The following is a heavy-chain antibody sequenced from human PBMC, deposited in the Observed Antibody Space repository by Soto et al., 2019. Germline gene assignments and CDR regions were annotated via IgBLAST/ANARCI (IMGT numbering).Heavy chain of an antibody. CDR3: ATGVGWGFIYSLQY. CDR2: YVPEDGKT. J-gene: IGHJ4*02. V-gene: IGHV1-24*01. Sequence: QVQLEQSGAEVKKPGASVRVSCKISGSTLSEFSMHWVRQAPGKGLEWMGGYVPEDGKTIYAPKFQDRVIMTEDTSTDTAYMELSSLRSEDTSVYFFATGVGWGFIYSLQYWGQGTPVTVSS. D-gene: IGHD1-26*01. CDR1: GSTLSEFS.